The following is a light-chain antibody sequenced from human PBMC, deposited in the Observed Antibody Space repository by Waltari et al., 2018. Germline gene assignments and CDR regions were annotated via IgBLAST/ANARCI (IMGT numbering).Light chain of an antibody. CDR2: SDS. V-gene: IGLV3-9*01. CDR3: QVWDSSTVV. Sequence: SYELTQPLSVSVALGQTARLTCGGNNIGSKNVHWYQQKPGQAPVLVIYSDSNRPSGIPERFSGSNSGNTATLTISRAQGGDEADYYCQVWDSSTVVFGGGTKLTVL. J-gene: IGLJ2*01. CDR1: NIGSKN.